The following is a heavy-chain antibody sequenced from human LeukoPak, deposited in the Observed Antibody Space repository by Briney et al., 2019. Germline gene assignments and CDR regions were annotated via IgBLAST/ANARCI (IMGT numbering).Heavy chain of an antibody. Sequence: GASVTVSRTASGYTFTSYYMHWVRQAPGQGLEWMGIINPSGGSTSYAQKFQGRVTMTRDTSTSTVYMELSSLRSEDTAVYYCARGSSDGPYYFDYWGQGTLVTVSS. D-gene: IGHD6-6*01. CDR1: GYTFTSYY. V-gene: IGHV1-46*01. CDR2: INPSGGST. CDR3: ARGSSDGPYYFDY. J-gene: IGHJ4*02.